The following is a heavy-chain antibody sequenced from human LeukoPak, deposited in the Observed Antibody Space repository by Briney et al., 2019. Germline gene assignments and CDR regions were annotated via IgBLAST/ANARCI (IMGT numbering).Heavy chain of an antibody. CDR3: ARGPTYYDFWSGYPFDY. V-gene: IGHV1-8*03. CDR1: GYTFTSYD. J-gene: IGHJ4*02. CDR2: MNPNSGNT. Sequence: GASVKVSCKASGYTFTSYDINWVRQATGQGLERMGWMNPNSGNTGYAQKFQGRVTITRNTSISTAYMELSSLRSEDTAVYYCARGPTYYDFWSGYPFDYWGQGTLVTVSS. D-gene: IGHD3-3*01.